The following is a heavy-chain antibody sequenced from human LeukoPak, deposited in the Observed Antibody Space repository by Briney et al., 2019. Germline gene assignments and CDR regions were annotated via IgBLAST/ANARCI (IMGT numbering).Heavy chain of an antibody. J-gene: IGHJ3*02. Sequence: PSETLSLTCTVSGGSISSGSYYWSWIRQPAGKGLEWIGYIYYSGSTNYNPSLKSRVTISVDTSKNQFSLKLSSVTAADTAVYYCARGVLLYYDSTQGAFDIWGQGTMVTVSS. V-gene: IGHV4-61*10. D-gene: IGHD3-22*01. CDR1: GGSISSGSYY. CDR3: ARGVLLYYDSTQGAFDI. CDR2: IYYSGST.